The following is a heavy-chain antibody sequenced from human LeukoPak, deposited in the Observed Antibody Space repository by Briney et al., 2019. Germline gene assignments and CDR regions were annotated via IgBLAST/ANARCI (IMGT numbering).Heavy chain of an antibody. D-gene: IGHD2-2*01. V-gene: IGHV3-74*01. CDR3: VSFYETY. CDR2: VNSDGSWT. CDR1: GNYW. Sequence: GGSLRLSCAASGNYWMHWVRQAPGKGLVWVSHVNSDGSWTTYADSVKGRFTISKDNAKNTVYLQMNNLRAEDTAVYYCVSFYETYWGRGTLVTVSS. J-gene: IGHJ4*02.